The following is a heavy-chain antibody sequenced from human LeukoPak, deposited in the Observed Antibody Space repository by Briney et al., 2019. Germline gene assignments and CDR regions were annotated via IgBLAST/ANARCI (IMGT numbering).Heavy chain of an antibody. CDR3: AKVYAGYYNMDV. Sequence: GGSLRLSCAAAVFTFSSCAMRWVRQAPGKGLEWVSSISPSGGSTYYADSVKGRFTISRDNSKNTLYLQMNGLRAEDTAVYYCAKVYAGYYNMDVWGQGTTVTVSS. CDR1: VFTFSSCA. D-gene: IGHD2-8*01. CDR2: ISPSGGST. J-gene: IGHJ6*02. V-gene: IGHV3-23*01.